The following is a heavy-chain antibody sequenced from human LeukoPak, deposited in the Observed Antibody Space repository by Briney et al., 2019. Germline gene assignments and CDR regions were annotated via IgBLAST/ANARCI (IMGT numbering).Heavy chain of an antibody. CDR2: INQDGSEK. CDR3: ARDLTAFDS. CDR1: GFTFSRYW. V-gene: IGHV3-7*05. D-gene: IGHD3-9*01. J-gene: IGHJ4*02. Sequence: GGSLRLSCATSGFTFSRYWMSWVRQAPGKGLEWAANINQDGSEKYYVDSVRGRFTISRDNAQKSLYLQMHSLRAEDTAVYYCARDLTAFDSWGQGTLVTVSS.